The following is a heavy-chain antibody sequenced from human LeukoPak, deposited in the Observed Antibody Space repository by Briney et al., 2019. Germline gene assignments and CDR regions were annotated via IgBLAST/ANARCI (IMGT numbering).Heavy chain of an antibody. CDR2: ISSSGSTI. CDR1: GFTFSSYS. Sequence: PGGSLRLSCAASGFTFSSYSMNWVRQAPGKGLEWVSYISSSGSTIYYADSVKGRFTISRDNAKNSLYLQMNSLRAEDTAVYYCARVAVRGYYFDYWGQGTLVTVSS. D-gene: IGHD3-10*02. V-gene: IGHV3-48*04. J-gene: IGHJ4*02. CDR3: ARVAVRGYYFDY.